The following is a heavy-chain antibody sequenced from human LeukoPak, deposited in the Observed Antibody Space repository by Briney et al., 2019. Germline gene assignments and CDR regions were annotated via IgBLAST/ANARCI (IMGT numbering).Heavy chain of an antibody. CDR2: ISGGGST. V-gene: IGHV3-23*01. J-gene: IGHJ6*03. D-gene: IGHD2-2*01. Sequence: GGSLRLTCAASGFIFNNYAMTWVCQAPGKGLERVAAISGGGSTYYADSVKARFTISRDNPNNALYLQMNSLRAEDTAVYYCAKEEGSYCSSTSCYEGYYYYYMDVWGKGTTVTVSS. CDR1: GFIFNNYA. CDR3: AKEEGSYCSSTSCYEGYYYYYMDV.